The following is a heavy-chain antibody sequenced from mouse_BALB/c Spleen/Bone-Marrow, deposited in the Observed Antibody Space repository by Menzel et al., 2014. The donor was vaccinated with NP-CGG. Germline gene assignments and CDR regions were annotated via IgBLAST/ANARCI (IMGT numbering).Heavy chain of an antibody. CDR1: GYTFTSYV. D-gene: IGHD1-1*01. Sequence: EVQLQQSGPELVKPGASVKMSCKASGYTFTSYVMHWVKQKPGQGLEWIGYINPYNDGTKYNEKFKGKATLTSDKSSSTAYMVLSSLTSEDSAVYYGARWGIIYYYGSSPYAMDYWGQGTSVTVSS. CDR3: ARWGIIYYYGSSPYAMDY. V-gene: IGHV1-14*01. CDR2: INPYNDGT. J-gene: IGHJ4*01.